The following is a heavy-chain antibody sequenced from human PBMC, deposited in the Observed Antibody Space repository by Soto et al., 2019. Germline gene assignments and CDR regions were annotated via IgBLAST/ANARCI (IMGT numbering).Heavy chain of an antibody. CDR1: GFTFSSYG. CDR2: ISYDGSNK. J-gene: IGHJ4*02. Sequence: GGSLRLSCAASGFTFSSYGMHWVRQAPGKGLEWVAVISYDGSNKYYADSVKGRFTISRDNSKNTLYLQMNSLRAEDTAVYYCAKDQQWLYYFDYWGQGTLVTVSS. CDR3: AKDQQWLYYFDY. D-gene: IGHD6-19*01. V-gene: IGHV3-30*18.